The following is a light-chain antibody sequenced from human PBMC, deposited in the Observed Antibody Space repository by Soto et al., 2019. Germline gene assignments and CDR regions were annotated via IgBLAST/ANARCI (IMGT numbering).Light chain of an antibody. J-gene: IGLJ2*01. CDR1: SSNIGSNT. CDR2: SNN. V-gene: IGLV1-44*01. Sequence: QSVLTQPPSASGTPGQRVTISCSGSSSNIGSNTVNWYQQVPGTAPKLLIYSNNQRPSRVPDRFSGSKSGTSASLAISGLQSEDEADYYCAAWDATLNGLFGGGTKVTVL. CDR3: AAWDATLNGL.